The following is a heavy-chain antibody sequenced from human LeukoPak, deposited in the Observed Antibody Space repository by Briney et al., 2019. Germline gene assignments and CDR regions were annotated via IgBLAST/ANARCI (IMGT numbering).Heavy chain of an antibody. CDR2: INTDGSST. CDR1: GFTFSNYW. Sequence: GGSLRLSCAASGFTFSNYWMYWVRQAPGKGLVWVSRINTDGSSTSYADSVKGRFSISRDNAKNTLDLQMNSLRADDTAVYYCAGQTGATTTGGYYFDHWGQGTLVTVSS. V-gene: IGHV3-74*01. D-gene: IGHD1-26*01. CDR3: AGQTGATTTGGYYFDH. J-gene: IGHJ4*02.